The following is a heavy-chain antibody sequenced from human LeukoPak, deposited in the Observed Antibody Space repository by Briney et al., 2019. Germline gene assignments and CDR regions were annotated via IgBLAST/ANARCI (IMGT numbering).Heavy chain of an antibody. CDR2: INSDGGSS. J-gene: IGHJ3*02. Sequence: GGSLRLSCSASGFSFNNYAVHWVRQAPGKGLEYVSGINSDGGSSHYADSAKGRFTISRDNSKNALYLQLSSLRPEDTALYYCVKTMVVFGGLIRTDAFDIWGQGTMVTVSP. D-gene: IGHD3-10*01. CDR1: GFSFNNYA. CDR3: VKTMVVFGGLIRTDAFDI. V-gene: IGHV3-64D*06.